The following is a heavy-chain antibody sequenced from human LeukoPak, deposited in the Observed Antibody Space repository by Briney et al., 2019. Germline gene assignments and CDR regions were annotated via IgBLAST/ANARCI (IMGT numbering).Heavy chain of an antibody. CDR1: GGSISSGDYY. J-gene: IGHJ4*02. CDR2: IYYSGST. D-gene: IGHD2-2*01. CDR3: AAHIVVVPAATVDY. Sequence: SETLSLTCTVSGGSISSGDYYWSWIRQPPGKGLEWIGYIYYSGSTYYNPSLKSRVTISVDTSKNQFSLKLSSVTAAGTAVYYCAAHIVVVPAATVDYWGQGTLVTVSS. V-gene: IGHV4-30-4*01.